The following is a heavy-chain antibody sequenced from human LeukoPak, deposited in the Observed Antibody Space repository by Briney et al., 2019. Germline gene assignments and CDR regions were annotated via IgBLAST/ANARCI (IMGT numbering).Heavy chain of an antibody. V-gene: IGHV4-34*01. CDR1: GGSFSGYY. CDR3: ARVGATIDY. J-gene: IGHJ4*02. CDR2: INHSGST. D-gene: IGHD1-26*01. Sequence: SETLSLTCAVYGGSFSGYYWSWIRQPPGKGLEWIGEINHSGSTNYNPSLKSRVTISVDTSKNQFSLTLSSVTAADTAVYYCARVGATIDYWGQGTLVTVSS.